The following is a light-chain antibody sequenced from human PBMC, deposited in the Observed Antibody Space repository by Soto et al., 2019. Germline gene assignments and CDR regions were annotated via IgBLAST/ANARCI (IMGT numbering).Light chain of an antibody. CDR2: EVS. V-gene: IGLV2-14*01. CDR3: SSYTGGICHYV. Sequence: QSALTQPASVSGSPGQSITISCTGTSSDVGGYNYVSWYQHYPGKAPKLMIYEVSNRPSGVSNRFSGSKSGNTASLTISGLQAEDEADYYCSSYTGGICHYVFGTGTKVTVL. J-gene: IGLJ1*01. CDR1: SSDVGGYNY.